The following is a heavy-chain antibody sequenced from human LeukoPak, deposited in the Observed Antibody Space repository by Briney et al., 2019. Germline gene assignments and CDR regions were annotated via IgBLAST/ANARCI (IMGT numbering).Heavy chain of an antibody. CDR1: GFTFSSYE. D-gene: IGHD3-10*01. J-gene: IGHJ4*02. CDR3: ARNRWFGRYHDFDY. V-gene: IGHV3-48*03. Sequence: GGSLRLSCAASGFTFSSYEMNWVRQAPGKGLEWVSYISSSGSTIYYADSVKGRLTISRDNAKNSLYLQMNSLRAEDTAVYYCARNRWFGRYHDFDYWGQGTLVTVSS. CDR2: ISSSGSTI.